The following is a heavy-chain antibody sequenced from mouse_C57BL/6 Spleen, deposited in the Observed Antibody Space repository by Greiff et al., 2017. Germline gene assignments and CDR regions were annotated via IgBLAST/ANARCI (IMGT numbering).Heavy chain of an antibody. CDR1: GYTFTSYW. CDR2: IDPSDSYT. D-gene: IGHD1-2*01. Sequence: VQLQQPGAELVMPGASVKLSCKASGYTFTSYWMHWVKQRPGQGLEWIGEIDPSDSYTNYNQKFKGKSTLTVDKSSSTAYMQLSSLTSEDSAFYYWAREGEITTAPMDYWGQGTSVTVSS. CDR3: AREGEITTAPMDY. J-gene: IGHJ4*01. V-gene: IGHV1-69*01.